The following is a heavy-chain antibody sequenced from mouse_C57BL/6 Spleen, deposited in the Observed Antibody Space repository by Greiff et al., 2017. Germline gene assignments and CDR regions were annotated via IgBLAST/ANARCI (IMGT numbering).Heavy chain of an antibody. J-gene: IGHJ4*01. V-gene: IGHV1-81*01. CDR3: AAITTVVATDAMDD. CDR1: GYTFTSYG. CDR2: IYPRSGNT. Sequence: VQLQQSGAELARPGASVKLSCKASGYTFTSYGISWVKQRTGQGLEWIGEIYPRSGNTYYNEKFKGKATLTADKYSRTAYMELRSLTSEDSAIYFCAAITTVVATDAMDDWGQGNSVTVSS. D-gene: IGHD1-1*01.